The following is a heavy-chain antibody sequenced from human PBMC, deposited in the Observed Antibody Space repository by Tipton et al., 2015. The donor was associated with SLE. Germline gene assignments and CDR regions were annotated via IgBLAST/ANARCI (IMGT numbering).Heavy chain of an antibody. Sequence: QVQLVQSGAEVKKPGASVKVSCKASGYTFTSYYMHWVRQAPGQGLEWMGIINPSGGSTSYAQKFQGRVTMTRDTSTSTVYMELSSLRSEDTAVYYWARAIVVVPGHYYMDVWGKGTTVTISS. V-gene: IGHV1-46*03. J-gene: IGHJ6*03. D-gene: IGHD2-2*01. CDR3: ARAIVVVPGHYYMDV. CDR2: INPSGGST. CDR1: GYTFTSYY.